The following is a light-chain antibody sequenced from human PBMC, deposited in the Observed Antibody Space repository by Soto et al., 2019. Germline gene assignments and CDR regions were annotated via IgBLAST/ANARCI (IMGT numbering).Light chain of an antibody. CDR3: QNYHSASLT. CDR1: QVISNY. V-gene: IGKV1-27*01. Sequence: DIQMTQSPSSLSASVGDRVTITCRASQVISNYLAWYQQKPGKVPKVLIYGASTLQSGVPSRFSGSGSGTDFTLPISSLQPEDLATYYGQNYHSASLTFGGGTKVDIK. J-gene: IGKJ4*01. CDR2: GAS.